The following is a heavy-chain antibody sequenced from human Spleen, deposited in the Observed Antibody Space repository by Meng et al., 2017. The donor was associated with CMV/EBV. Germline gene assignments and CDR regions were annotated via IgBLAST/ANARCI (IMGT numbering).Heavy chain of an antibody. D-gene: IGHD3-9*01. V-gene: IGHV3-23*01. Sequence: YAMSWVRRGPGKGLEWVSTISGSGYNTYYADSLKGRFTISRGNAKNSLYLQMNSLRAEDTALYYCARESTYSDILTGYYRTPYFDSWGQGALVTVSS. J-gene: IGHJ4*02. CDR1: YA. CDR3: ARESTYSDILTGYYRTPYFDS. CDR2: ISGSGYNT.